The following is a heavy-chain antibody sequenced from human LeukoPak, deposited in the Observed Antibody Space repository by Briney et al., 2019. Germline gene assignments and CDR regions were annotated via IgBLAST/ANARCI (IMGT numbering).Heavy chain of an antibody. V-gene: IGHV4-34*01. CDR2: INHSGST. CDR1: GGSFSGYY. J-gene: IGHJ5*02. Sequence: SETLSLTCAVYGGSFSGYYWSWIRQPPGKGLEWIGEINHSGSTNYNPSLKSRVTISVDTSKNQFSLKLSSVTAADTAVYYCARASWFGDLGWFDPWGQGTLVTVSS. D-gene: IGHD3-10*01. CDR3: ARASWFGDLGWFDP.